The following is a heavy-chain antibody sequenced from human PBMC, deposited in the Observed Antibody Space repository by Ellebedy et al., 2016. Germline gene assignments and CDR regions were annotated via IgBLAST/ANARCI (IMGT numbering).Heavy chain of an antibody. CDR2: IYYSGST. Sequence: SETLSLTCTVSGGSISSYYWSWIRQPPGKGLEWIGYIYYSGSTNYNPTLKSQVTISVDTTKNQFSLKLSAVTAADTAVYYCARSPVGFPYMDVWGKGTAVTVAS. CDR3: ARSPVGFPYMDV. D-gene: IGHD2-21*01. CDR1: GGSISSYY. J-gene: IGHJ6*03. V-gene: IGHV4-59*01.